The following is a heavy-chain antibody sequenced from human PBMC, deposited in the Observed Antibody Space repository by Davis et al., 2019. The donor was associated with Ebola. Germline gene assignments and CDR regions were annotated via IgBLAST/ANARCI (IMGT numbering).Heavy chain of an antibody. CDR1: GGSFSGYY. V-gene: IGHV4-34*01. D-gene: IGHD3-22*01. J-gene: IGHJ4*02. Sequence: PGGSLRLSCAVYGGSFSGYYWTYIRQSPGMGLEWIGEINHSGISSYNPALKTRVRMSVDPSKNQFSLRLRSVTAADTAVYYCARGSVKMDSWGQGILVTVSS. CDR2: INHSGIS. CDR3: ARGSVKMDS.